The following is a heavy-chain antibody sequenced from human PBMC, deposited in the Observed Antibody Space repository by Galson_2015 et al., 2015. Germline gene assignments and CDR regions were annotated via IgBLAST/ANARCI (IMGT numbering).Heavy chain of an antibody. V-gene: IGHV3-33*01. CDR2: ISYDDSNK. Sequence: SLRLSCAAPGFTFSSYGIDWVRQAPGKGLEWVAVISYDDSNKHYADSEDGRFTTSSDNTKNTLYRQMNSMRAEATAVYYWARSLAHGDSLAFDTGGRGPRAPVSS. D-gene: IGHD4-17*01. CDR1: GFTFSSYG. CDR3: ARSLAHGDSLAFDT. J-gene: IGHJ3*02.